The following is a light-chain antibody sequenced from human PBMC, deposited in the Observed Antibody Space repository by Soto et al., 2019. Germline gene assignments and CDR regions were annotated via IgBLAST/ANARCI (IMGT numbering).Light chain of an antibody. CDR2: SNN. CDR1: GSNIGINT. CDR3: AAWDDSLNGPV. V-gene: IGLV1-44*01. J-gene: IGLJ3*02. Sequence: QSVLTQPPSASGTPGQRVTISCSGSGSNIGINTVNWYQQLPGAAPKLLIYSNNQRPSGVPDRFSGSKSGTSASLAISGLQSEDEADYYCAAWDDSLNGPVFGGGTKLTVL.